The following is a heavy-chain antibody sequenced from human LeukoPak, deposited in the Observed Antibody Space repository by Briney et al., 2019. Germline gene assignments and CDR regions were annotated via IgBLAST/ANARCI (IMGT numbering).Heavy chain of an antibody. V-gene: IGHV3-21*01. Sequence: GGSLRLSCAASGFTFSDYSMNWVRQAPGKGLEWVSSISRSSRHVYYAGSVKGRFTISRDNAKNSLYLQMNSLRAEDMAVYHCVREFMGMGATTAYLHHWGQATLVTVS. CDR1: GFTFSDYS. J-gene: IGHJ1*01. CDR3: VREFMGMGATTAYLHH. CDR2: ISRSSRHV. D-gene: IGHD1-26*01.